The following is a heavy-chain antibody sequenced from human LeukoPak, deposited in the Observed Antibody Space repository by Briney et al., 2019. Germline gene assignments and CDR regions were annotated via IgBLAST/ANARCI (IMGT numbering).Heavy chain of an antibody. CDR1: GDSVSLYY. Sequence: SETLSPTCTVSGDSVSLYYWSWIRQPPGKGLEWIGYIYYSGSTSYNPSLKSRVTISVDTSKNQFSLKLSSVTAADTAVYYCARAASDFWSGYSYYYYYYMDVWGKGTTVTVSS. J-gene: IGHJ6*03. D-gene: IGHD3-3*01. CDR2: IYYSGST. CDR3: ARAASDFWSGYSYYYYYYMDV. V-gene: IGHV4-59*02.